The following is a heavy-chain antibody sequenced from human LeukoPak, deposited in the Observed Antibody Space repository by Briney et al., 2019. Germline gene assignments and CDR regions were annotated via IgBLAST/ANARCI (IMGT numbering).Heavy chain of an antibody. V-gene: IGHV4-59*01. Sequence: SETLSLTCTVSGGSISSYYWSWIRQPPGKGLEWIGYIYYSGSTNYNPSLESRVTISVDTSKNQFSLKLSSVTAADTAVYYCASWEMGNWFDPWGQGTLVTVSS. D-gene: IGHD5-24*01. CDR2: IYYSGST. CDR1: GGSISSYY. CDR3: ASWEMGNWFDP. J-gene: IGHJ5*02.